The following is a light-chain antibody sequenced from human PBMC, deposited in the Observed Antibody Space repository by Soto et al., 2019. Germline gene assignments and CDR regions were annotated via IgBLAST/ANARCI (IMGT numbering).Light chain of an antibody. J-gene: IGLJ1*01. CDR3: NSYASSSTSV. Sequence: LTQPASVSGSPGQSITISCTGTSSDVGGYNYVSWYQQHPGKAPKLMIYEVSNRPSGVSNRFSGSKSGNTASLTISGLQAEDEADYYCNSYASSSTSVFGTGTKVTV. V-gene: IGLV2-14*01. CDR1: SSDVGGYNY. CDR2: EVS.